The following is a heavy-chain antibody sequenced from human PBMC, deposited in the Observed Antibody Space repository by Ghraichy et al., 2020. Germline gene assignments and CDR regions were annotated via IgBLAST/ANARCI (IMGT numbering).Heavy chain of an antibody. V-gene: IGHV1-8*01. Sequence: ASVKVSCKASGYTFTSYDINWVRQATGQGLEWMGWMNPNSGNTGYAQKFQGRVTMTRNTSISTAYMELSSLRSEDTAVYYCARGQDDFWSSPLGVWFDPWGQGTLVTVSS. D-gene: IGHD3-3*01. J-gene: IGHJ5*02. CDR1: GYTFTSYD. CDR2: MNPNSGNT. CDR3: ARGQDDFWSSPLGVWFDP.